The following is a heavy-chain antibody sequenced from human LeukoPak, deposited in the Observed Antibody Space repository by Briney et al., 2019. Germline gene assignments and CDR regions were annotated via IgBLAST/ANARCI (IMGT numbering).Heavy chain of an antibody. CDR2: ISSAASVK. CDR3: TRDLEC. CDR1: GYTFSNYT. Sequence: GGSLTLSCGASGYTFSNYTMNWVRQAPGNGPVWISSISSAASVKHYSHSVKPRLTISRDNVECSLYLQMYILRVEDTAVYYCTRDLECWGQGVLVTVSS. J-gene: IGHJ4*02. V-gene: IGHV3-48*01.